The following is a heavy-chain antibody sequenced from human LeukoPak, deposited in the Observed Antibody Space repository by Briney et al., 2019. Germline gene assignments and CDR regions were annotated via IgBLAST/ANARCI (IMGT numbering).Heavy chain of an antibody. CDR3: TGGEYQLRQNY. Sequence: GGSLRLSCTASGFTFGDYAMSWVRQAPGKGLEWVGFIRSKAYGGTTEYAASVKGRFTISRDDSKSIAYLQMNSLKTEDTAVYYCTGGEYQLRQNYWGQGTLVTVSS. V-gene: IGHV3-49*04. D-gene: IGHD2-2*01. CDR2: IRSKAYGGTT. J-gene: IGHJ4*02. CDR1: GFTFGDYA.